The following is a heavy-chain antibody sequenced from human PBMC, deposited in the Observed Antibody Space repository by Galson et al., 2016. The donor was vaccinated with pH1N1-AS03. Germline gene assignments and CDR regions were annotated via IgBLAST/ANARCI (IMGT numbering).Heavy chain of an antibody. CDR2: ISSSSSTI. CDR1: GFTLSGNS. J-gene: IGHJ6*02. V-gene: IGHV3-48*01. Sequence: SLRLSCAVSGFTLSGNSMDWVRQAPGKGLEWVSYISSSSSTIYYVDSVKGRFTISRDNAKSSLCLQMHSLRAEDTAVYYCARTHHGDYAYYGMDVWGQGTTVTVSS. CDR3: ARTHHGDYAYYGMDV. D-gene: IGHD4-17*01.